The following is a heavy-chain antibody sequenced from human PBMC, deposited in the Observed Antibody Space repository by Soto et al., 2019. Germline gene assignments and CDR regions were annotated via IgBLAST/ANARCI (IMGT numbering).Heavy chain of an antibody. D-gene: IGHD3-10*01. J-gene: IGHJ4*02. CDR3: ARQVRGSGRGANFDY. V-gene: IGHV4-39*01. CDR1: GGSISSSSYY. CDR2: IYYSGST. Sequence: QLQLQESGPGLVKPSETLSLTCTVSGGSISSSSYYWGWIRQPPGKGLEWIGSIYYSGSTYYNPSLKSRVTISVDTSKNQFSLKLSSVTAADTAVYYCARQVRGSGRGANFDYWGQGTLVTVSS.